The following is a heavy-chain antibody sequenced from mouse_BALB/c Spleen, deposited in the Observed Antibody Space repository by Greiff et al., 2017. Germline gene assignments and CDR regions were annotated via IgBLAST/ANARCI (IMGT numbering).Heavy chain of an antibody. CDR3: ARSERQAWFAY. D-gene: IGHD3-2*01. J-gene: IGHJ3*01. CDR1: GFTFSSFG. V-gene: IGHV5-17*02. CDR2: ISSGSSTI. Sequence: EVQGVESGGGLVQPGGSRKLSCAASGFTFSSFGMHWVRQAPEKGLEWVAYISSGSSTIYYADTVKGRFTISRDNPKNTLFLQMTSLRSEDTAMYYCARSERQAWFAYWGQGTLVTVSA.